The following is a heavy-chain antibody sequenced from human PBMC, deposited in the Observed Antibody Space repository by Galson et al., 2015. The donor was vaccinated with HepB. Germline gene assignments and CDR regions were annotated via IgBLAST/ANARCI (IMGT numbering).Heavy chain of an antibody. D-gene: IGHD3-22*01. V-gene: IGHV3-53*01. J-gene: IGHJ4*02. Sequence: SLRLSCAASGFTVSSNYMSWVRQAPGKGLEWVSVIYSGGSTYYADSVKGRFTISRDNSKNTLYLQMNSLRAEDTAVYYCARVGGPYYYDSSGYYDYWGQGTLVTVSS. CDR3: ARVGGPYYYDSSGYYDY. CDR2: IYSGGST. CDR1: GFTVSSNY.